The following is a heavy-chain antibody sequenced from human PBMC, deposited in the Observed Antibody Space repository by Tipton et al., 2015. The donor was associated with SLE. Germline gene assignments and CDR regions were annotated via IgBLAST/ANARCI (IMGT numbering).Heavy chain of an antibody. D-gene: IGHD4-17*01. V-gene: IGHV1-69*01. CDR2: IFLRFGSA. J-gene: IGHJ4*02. CDR1: GATFNNYA. CDR3: ARGGAGYGDVPFDDY. Sequence: QLVQSGPEVKKPGSSVKVSCKASGATFNNYAINWVRQAPGQGLEWMGGIFLRFGSASYAQKFQARVTITADESSNTAYMGLSSLRSEDTAVYYCARGGAGYGDVPFDDYWGQGTLVTVSS.